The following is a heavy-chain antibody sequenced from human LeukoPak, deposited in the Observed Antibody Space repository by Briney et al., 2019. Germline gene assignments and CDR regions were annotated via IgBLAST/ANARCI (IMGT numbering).Heavy chain of an antibody. V-gene: IGHV4-34*01. D-gene: IGHD4-23*01. CDR1: GGSFSGYY. CDR2: INHSGST. J-gene: IGHJ4*02. Sequence: SETLSLTCAVYGGSFSGYYWSWVRQPPGKGLEWIGEINHSGSTNYNPSLKSRVTISVDTSKNQFSLKLSSVTAADTAVYYCARGYGGTPFGYWGQGTLVTVSS. CDR3: ARGYGGTPFGY.